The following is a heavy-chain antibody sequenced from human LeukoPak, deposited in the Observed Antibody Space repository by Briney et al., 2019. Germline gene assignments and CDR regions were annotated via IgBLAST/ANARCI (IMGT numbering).Heavy chain of an antibody. CDR1: GFTFDEYA. D-gene: IGHD3-22*01. J-gene: IGHJ4*02. CDR2: ISWNSGSI. CDR3: AKGPSNSDYYDSSGYFY. V-gene: IGHV3-9*01. Sequence: GGSLRLSCAASGFTFDEYAMHWVRQAPGKGLEWVSGISWNSGSIGYADSVKGRFTISRDNAKNSLYLQMNSLRAEDTASDYCAKGPSNSDYYDSSGYFYWGQGTLVTVSS.